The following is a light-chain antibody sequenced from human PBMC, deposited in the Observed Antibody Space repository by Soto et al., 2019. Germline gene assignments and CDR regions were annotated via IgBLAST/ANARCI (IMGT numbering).Light chain of an antibody. Sequence: EIVLTQSPATLSLSPGERATLSCRASQSVSSLLAWYQQKPGQAPRLLIYDASNRATGIPARFSGSGSGTDFTLTISSLAPEDFAIYYCHQRSNWPPSFGPGTTVDI. V-gene: IGKV3-11*01. CDR1: QSVSSL. J-gene: IGKJ3*01. CDR2: DAS. CDR3: HQRSNWPPS.